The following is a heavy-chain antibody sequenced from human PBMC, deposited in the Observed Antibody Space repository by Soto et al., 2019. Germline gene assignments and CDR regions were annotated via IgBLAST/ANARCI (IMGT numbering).Heavy chain of an antibody. CDR3: ARRGYYGSGSYRLGSYYYYGMDV. J-gene: IGHJ6*02. V-gene: IGHV4-39*01. Sequence: PSETLSLTFTVSGGSISSSSYYWGWIRQPPGKGLEWIGSIYYSGSTYYNPSPKSRVTISVDTSKNQFSLKLSSVTAADTAVYYCARRGYYGSGSYRLGSYYYYGMDVWGQGTTVTVSS. D-gene: IGHD3-10*01. CDR1: GGSISSSSYY. CDR2: IYYSGST.